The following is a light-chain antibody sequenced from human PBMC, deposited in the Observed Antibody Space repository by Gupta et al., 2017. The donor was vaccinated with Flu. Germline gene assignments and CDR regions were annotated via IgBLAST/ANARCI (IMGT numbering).Light chain of an antibody. J-gene: IGKJ2*03. CDR3: QQYYSLYS. CDR2: WAS. Sequence: DIVMTQSPDSLSVSLGERATINCKSSQSVLYSSNNKNYLAWYQQKAGQPPKLLIYWASTRESGVPDRFSGSGSGTDFTLTISSLQAEDVAVYYRQQYYSLYSFGQGTKLEIK. V-gene: IGKV4-1*01. CDR1: QSVLYSSNNKNY.